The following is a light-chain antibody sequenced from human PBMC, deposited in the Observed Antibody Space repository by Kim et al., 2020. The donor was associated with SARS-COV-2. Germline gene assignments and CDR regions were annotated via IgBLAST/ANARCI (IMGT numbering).Light chain of an antibody. CDR1: SLRKYY. J-gene: IGLJ3*02. CDR2: GKY. V-gene: IGLV3-19*01. CDR3: SSRDSSGDHVV. Sequence: SELPQDPAVSVALGQTVRLTCHGDSLRKYYATWYQQRPGQAPTLVLYGKYDRPSGIPDRFSGSASGNTASLTITGAQAEDEADYYCSSRDSSGDHVVFGGGTQRTV.